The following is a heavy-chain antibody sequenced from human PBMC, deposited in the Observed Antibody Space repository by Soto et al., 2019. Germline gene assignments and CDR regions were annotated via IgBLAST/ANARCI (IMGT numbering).Heavy chain of an antibody. Sequence: GESRKISCKGSGYSFTSYWISWVRQMPGKGLEWMGRIDPSDSYTNYSPSFQGHVTISADKSISTAYLQWSSLKASDTAMYYCARGTFPGVVTLPYYYGMDVWGQGTTVTVSS. D-gene: IGHD3-22*01. CDR3: ARGTFPGVVTLPYYYGMDV. J-gene: IGHJ6*02. V-gene: IGHV5-10-1*01. CDR1: GYSFTSYW. CDR2: IDPSDSYT.